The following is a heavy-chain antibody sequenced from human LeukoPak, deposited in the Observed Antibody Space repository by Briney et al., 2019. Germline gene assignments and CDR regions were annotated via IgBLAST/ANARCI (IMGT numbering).Heavy chain of an antibody. CDR3: ARGDSSGYYHPFDY. J-gene: IGHJ4*02. Sequence: SQTLSLTCTVSGGSISSGGYYWSWIRQHPGKGLEWIGYIYYSGSTYYNPSLKSRVTISVDTSKNQFSLKLSSATAADTAVYYCARGDSSGYYHPFDYWGQGTLVTVSS. D-gene: IGHD3-22*01. CDR1: GGSISSGGYY. V-gene: IGHV4-31*03. CDR2: IYYSGST.